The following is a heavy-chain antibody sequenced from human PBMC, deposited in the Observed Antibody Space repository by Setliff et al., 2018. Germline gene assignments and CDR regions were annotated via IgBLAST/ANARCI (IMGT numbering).Heavy chain of an antibody. J-gene: IGHJ4*02. Sequence: SVKVSCKASGYTFTSYGISWVRQAPGQGLEWMGGIIPILGIANYAQKFQGRVTITADESTSTAYMELSSLRSEDTAVYYCARDEYGSGSYPPDYWGQGTLVTVS. D-gene: IGHD3-10*01. CDR1: GYTFTSYG. CDR3: ARDEYGSGSYPPDY. CDR2: IIPILGIA. V-gene: IGHV1-69*10.